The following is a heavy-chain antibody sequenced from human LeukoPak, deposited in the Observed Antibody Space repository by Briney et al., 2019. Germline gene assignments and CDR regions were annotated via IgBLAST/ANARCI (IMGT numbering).Heavy chain of an antibody. J-gene: IGHJ4*02. CDR3: AKARISTLSP. CDR1: GFSFETYA. D-gene: IGHD2/OR15-2a*01. V-gene: IGHV3-30-3*01. CDR2: LSSDEPSK. Sequence: GPSLKLSCLASGFSFETYAIHWVRQAPGQGLEWVAVLSSDEPSKHYAGSVKGRPTISRDNSKNTLYLQMSSLRVEETAVYFCAKARISTLSPWGQGTLVTVSS.